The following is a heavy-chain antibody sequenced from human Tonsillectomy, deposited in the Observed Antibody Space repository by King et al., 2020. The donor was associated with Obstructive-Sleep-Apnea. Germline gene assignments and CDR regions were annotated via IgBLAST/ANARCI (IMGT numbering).Heavy chain of an antibody. CDR1: GGSISSSNW. Sequence: QLQESGPGLVKPSGTLSLTCAVSGGSISSSNWWSWVRQPPVKGLEWMGESYLSGRTNSNPSLKSPVTIPVDKSKNQFSLKLSSVTAADTTVYYCASDDITTSPFYWGQGTLVTVSS. J-gene: IGHJ4*02. CDR2: SYLSGRT. V-gene: IGHV4-4*02. D-gene: IGHD3-22*01. CDR3: ASDDITTSPFY.